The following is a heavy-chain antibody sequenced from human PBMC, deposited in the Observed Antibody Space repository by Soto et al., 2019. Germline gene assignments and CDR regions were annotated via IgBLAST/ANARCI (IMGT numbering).Heavy chain of an antibody. D-gene: IGHD3-3*01. J-gene: IGHJ4*02. Sequence: TLSLPSSGSFGSMSSGAFSWSGILQLRVKGLEWIGYIYHSGSTYYNPSLKSRVTISVDRSKNQFSLKLSSVTAADTAVYYCARGAYNYDFWSGYYAFDYWGQGTLVTVSS. CDR1: FGSMSSGAFS. CDR2: IYHSGST. V-gene: IGHV4-30-2*01. CDR3: ARGAYNYDFWSGYYAFDY.